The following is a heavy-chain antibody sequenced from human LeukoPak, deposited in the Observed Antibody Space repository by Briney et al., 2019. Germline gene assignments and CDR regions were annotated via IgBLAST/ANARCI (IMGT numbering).Heavy chain of an antibody. CDR2: IYSGGNI. D-gene: IGHD2-2*01. Sequence: PGGSLRLSCAASGFTVSSAYMSWVRQAPGKGLEWVSVIYSGGNIYYADSVKGRFTISRDNSKNTLYLQMNSLRVEDTAVYYCARGKSQLLSFDYWDQGTLVTVSS. CDR1: GFTVSSAY. V-gene: IGHV3-53*01. CDR3: ARGKSQLLSFDY. J-gene: IGHJ4*02.